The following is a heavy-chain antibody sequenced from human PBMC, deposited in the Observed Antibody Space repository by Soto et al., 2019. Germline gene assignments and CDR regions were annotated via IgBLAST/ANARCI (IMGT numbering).Heavy chain of an antibody. J-gene: IGHJ6*02. Sequence: QVQLVESGGGVVQPGRSLRLSCAASGFTFSSYGMHWVRQAPGKGLEWVAVISYDGSNKYYADSVKGRFTISRDNSKKTLYLQRNSLRAEATAVYYCAKDLVVAGPNYYCYGMDVWGQGTAVTVS. CDR1: GFTFSSYG. V-gene: IGHV3-30*18. CDR2: ISYDGSNK. CDR3: AKDLVVAGPNYYCYGMDV. D-gene: IGHD6-19*01.